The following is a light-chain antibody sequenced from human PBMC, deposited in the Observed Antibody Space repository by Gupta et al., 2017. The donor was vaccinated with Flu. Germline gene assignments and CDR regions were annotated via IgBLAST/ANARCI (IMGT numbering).Light chain of an antibody. CDR1: SSDVGGYNY. J-gene: IGLJ1*01. Sequence: QSALTQPPSASGSPGQSVTISCTGTSSDVGGYNYVSWYQQHPGKAPKLIIYEVSKRPSGVPDRFSGSKSGTTASLTVSGLQAEDEADYYCTSNAGSSYVFGTGTNVAVL. CDR3: TSNAGSSYV. CDR2: EVS. V-gene: IGLV2-8*01.